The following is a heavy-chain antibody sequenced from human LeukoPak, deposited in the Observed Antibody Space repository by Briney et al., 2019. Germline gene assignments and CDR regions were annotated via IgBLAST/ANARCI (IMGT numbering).Heavy chain of an antibody. CDR2: IRYDGSNK. CDR1: GFTFSSYG. D-gene: IGHD5-12*01. V-gene: IGHV3-30*02. CDR3: AKGQAWIWNWFDP. J-gene: IGHJ5*02. Sequence: GGSLRLSCAASGFTFSSYGMHWVRRAPGKGLEWVAFIRYDGSNKYYADSVKGRFTISRDNSKNTLYLQMNSLRAEDTAVYYCAKGQAWIWNWFDPWGQGTLVTVSS.